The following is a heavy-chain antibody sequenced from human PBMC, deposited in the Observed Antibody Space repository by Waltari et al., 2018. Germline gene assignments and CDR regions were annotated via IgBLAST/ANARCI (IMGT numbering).Heavy chain of an antibody. J-gene: IGHJ6*02. Sequence: EVQLLESGGGLVQPGGSLRLSCAASGFTFSSYAMSWVRQAPGKGLEGVSAISGSGGSTYYADAVKGRFTISRDNSKNTLYLQMNSLRAEDTAVYYCARDVRWSNIGYGMDVWGQGTTVTVSS. D-gene: IGHD4-17*01. CDR2: ISGSGGST. V-gene: IGHV3-23*01. CDR1: GFTFSSYA. CDR3: ARDVRWSNIGYGMDV.